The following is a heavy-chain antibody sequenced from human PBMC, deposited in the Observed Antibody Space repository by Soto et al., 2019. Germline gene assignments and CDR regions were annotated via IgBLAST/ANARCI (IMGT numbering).Heavy chain of an antibody. CDR1: GFTFSSYA. CDR2: ISYDGSNK. CDR3: ARDRGRSRWKDLFDY. D-gene: IGHD1-1*01. Sequence: GGSLRLSCAASGFTFSSYAMHWVRQAPGKGLEWVAVISYDGSNKYYADSVKGRFTISRDNSKNTLYLQMNSLRAEDTAVYYCARDRGRSRWKDLFDYWGQGTLVTSPQ. J-gene: IGHJ4*02. V-gene: IGHV3-30-3*01.